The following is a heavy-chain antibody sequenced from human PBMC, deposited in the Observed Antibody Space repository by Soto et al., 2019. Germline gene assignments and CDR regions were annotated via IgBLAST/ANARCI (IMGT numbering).Heavy chain of an antibody. CDR1: GFTFSNYA. J-gene: IGHJ5*02. Sequence: GSLRLSCAASGFTFSNYAMSWVRRAPGKGLEWVSGISGSGATTYYADSVKGRFTISRDNSKNTLSLQMNSLRAEDTAVYYCAKDQGIASRPRSFDPWGQGTLVTVSS. D-gene: IGHD6-6*01. CDR3: AKDQGIASRPRSFDP. V-gene: IGHV3-23*01. CDR2: ISGSGATT.